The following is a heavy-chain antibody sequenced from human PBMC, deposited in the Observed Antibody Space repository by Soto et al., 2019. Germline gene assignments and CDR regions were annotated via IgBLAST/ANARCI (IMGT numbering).Heavy chain of an antibody. V-gene: IGHV3-23*01. Sequence: PGGSLRLSCVASGFSVSNYAMHWVRQAPGKGLEWVSSISGSGGSTYYADSVKRRFTISRDNSKNTLYLQMNSLRAEDTAIYYYAKDLYNWNSGSFDYWGQGTLVTVSS. CDR3: AKDLYNWNSGSFDY. D-gene: IGHD1-7*01. J-gene: IGHJ4*02. CDR1: GFSVSNYA. CDR2: ISGSGGST.